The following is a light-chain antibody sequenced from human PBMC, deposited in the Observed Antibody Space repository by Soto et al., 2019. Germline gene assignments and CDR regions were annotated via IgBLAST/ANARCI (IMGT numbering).Light chain of an antibody. CDR1: SSDVGGYNY. CDR3: SSYTSSKTRV. Sequence: QSALTQPASVSGSPGQSITISCTGTSSDVGGYNYVSWYQQHPGKAPKLMIYEVSNRPSGVSNRFSGSKSGNTASLTISGLQADDEADYYCSSYTSSKTRVFGTGTKVTVL. V-gene: IGLV2-14*01. J-gene: IGLJ1*01. CDR2: EVS.